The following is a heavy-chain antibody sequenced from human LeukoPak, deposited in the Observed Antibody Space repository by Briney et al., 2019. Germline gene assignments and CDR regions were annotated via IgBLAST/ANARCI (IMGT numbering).Heavy chain of an antibody. CDR3: ARENSGGYTDY. Sequence: ASVKVSCKASAYTFTNYGITWVRQATGQGLEWMGWISAYNGNTNYAQKLQGRVTMTTDTSTSTAYMELRSLRSDDTAVYYCARENSGGYTDYWGQGTLVSVSS. D-gene: IGHD5-12*01. CDR2: ISAYNGNT. CDR1: AYTFTNYG. V-gene: IGHV1-18*01. J-gene: IGHJ4*02.